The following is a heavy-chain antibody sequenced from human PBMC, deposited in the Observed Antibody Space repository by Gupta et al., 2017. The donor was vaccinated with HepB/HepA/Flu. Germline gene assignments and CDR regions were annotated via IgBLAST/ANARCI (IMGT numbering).Heavy chain of an antibody. Sequence: EVQLLESGGGLVQPGGSLRLSCAASGFTFSSYAMSWVRQAPGKGLEWVSAISGSGGSTYYEDAGKGRFTISRENAKKTLYLQMTRVRAEETAVFYCAKKGSAVGGERFDYGGHGTMVTVSS. V-gene: IGHV3-23*02. J-gene: IGHJ4*01. D-gene: IGHD1-26*01. CDR2: ISGSGGST. CDR1: GFTFSSYA. CDR3: AKKGSAVGGERFDY.